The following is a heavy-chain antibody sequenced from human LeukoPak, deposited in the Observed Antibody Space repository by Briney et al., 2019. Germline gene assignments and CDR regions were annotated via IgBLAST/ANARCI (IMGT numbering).Heavy chain of an antibody. CDR1: GFTFSSYE. CDR2: ISSSGSTI. J-gene: IGHJ6*02. V-gene: IGHV3-48*03. D-gene: IGHD6-13*01. CDR3: TRDQRDSSSWRYYGMDV. Sequence: GGSLRLSCAASGFTFSSYEMNWVRQAPGKGLEWVSYISSSGSTIYYADSVKGRFTISRDNAKNSLYLQMNSLRAEDTAVYYCTRDQRDSSSWRYYGMDVWGQGTTATVSS.